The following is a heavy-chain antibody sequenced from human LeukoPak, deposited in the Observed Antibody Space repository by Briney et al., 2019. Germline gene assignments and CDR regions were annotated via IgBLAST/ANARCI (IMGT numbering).Heavy chain of an antibody. D-gene: IGHD6-19*01. CDR1: GGSVSSGSYY. V-gene: IGHV4-61*01. Sequence: SETLSLTCTVSGGSVSSGSYYWNWIRQPPGKGLGWIGYFYYSGSTNYNPSLKSRVAISLDTSKNQFSLKLSSVTAADTAVYYCARSPNSSGWYTFWGQGTLVTVSS. CDR3: ARSPNSSGWYTF. J-gene: IGHJ4*02. CDR2: FYYSGST.